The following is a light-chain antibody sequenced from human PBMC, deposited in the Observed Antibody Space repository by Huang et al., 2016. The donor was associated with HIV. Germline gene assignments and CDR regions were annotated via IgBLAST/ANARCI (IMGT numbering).Light chain of an antibody. Sequence: DIVMTQSPDSLAVSLGEAATLTCRSSQSGLSSATNKNYLAWFQQKSGQSAKLLLFWASTREAGVPDRFSASGSGTHVTLTINNVKTEDVAIYYCKQYYTSPQTFGPGTRLEI. J-gene: IGKJ1*01. CDR1: QSGLSSATNKNY. CDR3: KQYYTSPQT. CDR2: WAS. V-gene: IGKV4-1*01.